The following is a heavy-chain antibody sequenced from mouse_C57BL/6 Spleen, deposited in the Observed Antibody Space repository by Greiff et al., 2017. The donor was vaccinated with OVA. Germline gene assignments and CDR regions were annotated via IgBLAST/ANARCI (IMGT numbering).Heavy chain of an antibody. CDR1: GYSFTDYN. V-gene: IGHV1-39*01. Sequence: EVQRVESGPELVKPGASVKISCKASGYSFTDYNMNWVKQSNGKSLEWIGVINPNYGTTSYNQQFKGKATLTVDQSSSTAYMQLNSLTSEDSSVYYCARVDNYGSSYGDFDVWGTGTTGTVSS. D-gene: IGHD1-1*01. J-gene: IGHJ1*03. CDR3: ARVDNYGSSYGDFDV. CDR2: INPNYGTT.